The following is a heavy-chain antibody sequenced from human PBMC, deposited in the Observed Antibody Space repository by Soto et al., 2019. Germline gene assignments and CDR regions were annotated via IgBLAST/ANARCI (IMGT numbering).Heavy chain of an antibody. Sequence: PSETLSLPCPVSGGSISSYYWSWIRQPPGKGLEWIGYIYYSGSTNYNPSLKSRVTISVDTSKNQFSLKLSSVTAADTAVYYCARFRQYGSGSYYDYWGQGTLVTVSS. V-gene: IGHV4-59*01. D-gene: IGHD3-10*01. CDR3: ARFRQYGSGSYYDY. CDR2: IYYSGST. J-gene: IGHJ4*02. CDR1: GGSISSYY.